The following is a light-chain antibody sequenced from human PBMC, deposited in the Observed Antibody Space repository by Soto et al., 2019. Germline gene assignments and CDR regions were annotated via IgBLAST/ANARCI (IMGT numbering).Light chain of an antibody. J-gene: IGKJ5*01. CDR2: XXX. Sequence: EIVMTQSPATLSVSPGERVTLSCRASQSVSIKLAWYQQKPGQAPRLPLXXXXTXXXGXPXRFSGSGSGTEFTLTISSLQSEDFAVYYCQQYNNWPPITFGQGTRLEIK. CDR3: QQYNNWPPIT. V-gene: IGKV3-15*01. CDR1: QSVSIK.